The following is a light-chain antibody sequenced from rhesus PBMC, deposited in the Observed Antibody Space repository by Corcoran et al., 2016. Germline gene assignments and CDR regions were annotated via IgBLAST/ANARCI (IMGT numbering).Light chain of an antibody. J-gene: IGKJ2*01. CDR2: GAS. CDR3: LRISNWPYS. V-gene: IGKV3-24*04. Sequence: EIVMTQSPATLALSPGERATLSCRASQSVSSYLAWYQQKPGQAPRHLIYGASSRASGIPDRFSGSGSGTEFTLTISSLEPEDVGVYFCLRISNWPYSFGQGTKVEIK. CDR1: QSVSSY.